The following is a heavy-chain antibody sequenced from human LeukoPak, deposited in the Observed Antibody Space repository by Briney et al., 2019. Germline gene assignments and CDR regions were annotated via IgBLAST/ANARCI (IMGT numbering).Heavy chain of an antibody. CDR2: ISSSGSTI. V-gene: IGHV3-48*03. D-gene: IGHD4-23*01. J-gene: IGHJ4*02. CDR3: ARAGYGGKLSRFGY. Sequence: PGGSLRLSCAASGFTFSSYEMNWVRQAPGKGLEWVSYISSSGSTIYYADSVKGRFTISRDNAKNSLYLQMNSLRAEDTAVYYCARAGYGGKLSRFGYWGQGTLVTVSS. CDR1: GFTFSSYE.